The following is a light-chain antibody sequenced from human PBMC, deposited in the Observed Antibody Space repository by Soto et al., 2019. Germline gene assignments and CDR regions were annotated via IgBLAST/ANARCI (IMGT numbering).Light chain of an antibody. Sequence: QSALTQPPSASGSPGQSVTISCTGTSSDVGAYNYVSWYQQRPGKAPQLIIYEVNKRPSGIPDRFSGSKSGNTASLTVSGLQAEDAADYYCSSYAGSNIFVFGTGTKLTVL. CDR2: EVN. J-gene: IGLJ1*01. CDR1: SSDVGAYNY. V-gene: IGLV2-8*01. CDR3: SSYAGSNIFV.